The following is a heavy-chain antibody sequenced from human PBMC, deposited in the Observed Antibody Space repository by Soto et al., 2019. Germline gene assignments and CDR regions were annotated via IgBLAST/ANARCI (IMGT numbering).Heavy chain of an antibody. D-gene: IGHD1-26*01. Sequence: GGSLRLSCAASGFTFTNYAMSWVRQAPGKGLEWVSTSGSAGNTYYADSVKGRFTISRDSSKSTLYLQMNSLRVEDTAVYYCAKRGPRGSHFFDCWGQGALVTVSS. CDR2: SGSAGNT. CDR1: GFTFTNYA. J-gene: IGHJ4*02. V-gene: IGHV3-23*01. CDR3: AKRGPRGSHFFDC.